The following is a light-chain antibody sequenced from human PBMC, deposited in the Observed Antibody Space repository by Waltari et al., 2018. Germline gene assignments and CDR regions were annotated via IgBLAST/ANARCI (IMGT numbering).Light chain of an antibody. J-gene: IGLJ2*01. CDR2: DVN. Sequence: QSALTQPASVSGSPGQSITIPCPGHRSDIGIYNYVSWYHQHPGKAPKLMIYDVNKRSSGASNRFSGSKSGNTASLTISGLQAEDEADYYCSSYTSSDTLLFGGGTKLTVL. CDR3: SSYTSSDTLL. V-gene: IGLV2-14*01. CDR1: RSDIGIYNY.